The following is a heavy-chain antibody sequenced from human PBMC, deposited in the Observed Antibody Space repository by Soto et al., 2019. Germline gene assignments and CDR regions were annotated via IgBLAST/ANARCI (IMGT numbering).Heavy chain of an antibody. CDR2: ISSSSSTI. Sequence: RILACAASGFTFSSYSMNWVRQAPGKGLEWVSYISSSSSTIYYTDSVKVRFTISTDNAKNSLYLQMNSLRDEDTAVYYCARDLGPGYTRVGMHXSGQVTQVTVS. J-gene: IGHJ6*02. V-gene: IGHV3-48*02. D-gene: IGHD5-18*01. CDR3: ARDLGPGYTRVGMHX. CDR1: GFTFSSYS.